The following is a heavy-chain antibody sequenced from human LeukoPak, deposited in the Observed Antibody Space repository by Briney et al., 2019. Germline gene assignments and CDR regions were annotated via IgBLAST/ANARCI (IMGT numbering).Heavy chain of an antibody. V-gene: IGHV2-5*01. CDR2: IYWNDDK. CDR1: EFSLSTSGGG. Sequence: SGPTLVKPTQTLTLTCTFSEFSLSTSGGGGGWVGQPPGKAMEWLALIYWNDDKRYSPSLKSRLTITKATSPNPVPLTLTNMDPADTATYSFAHFNRYLHWLPFDYWGQGTLVTVSS. J-gene: IGHJ4*02. CDR3: AHFNRYLHWLPFDY. D-gene: IGHD3-9*01.